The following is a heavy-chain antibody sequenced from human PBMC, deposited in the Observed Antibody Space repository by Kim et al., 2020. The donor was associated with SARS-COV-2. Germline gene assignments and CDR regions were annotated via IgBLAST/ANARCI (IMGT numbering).Heavy chain of an antibody. CDR1: GFTVSSNY. Sequence: GGSLRLSCAASGFTVSSNYMSWVRQAPGKGLEWVSVIYSGGSTYYADSVKGRFTISRDNSKNTLYLQMNSLRAENTAVYYCARPWTDFGVLIKTPYYYYGMDVWGQGTTVTVSS. V-gene: IGHV3-66*04. D-gene: IGHD3-3*01. CDR3: ARPWTDFGVLIKTPYYYYGMDV. J-gene: IGHJ6*02. CDR2: IYSGGST.